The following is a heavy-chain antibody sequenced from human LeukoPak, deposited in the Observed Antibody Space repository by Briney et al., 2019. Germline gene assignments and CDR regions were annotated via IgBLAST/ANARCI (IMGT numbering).Heavy chain of an antibody. J-gene: IGHJ4*02. V-gene: IGHV4-30-2*01. Sequence: SQTLSLTCAVSGGSISSGGYSWSWVRQPPGKGLEWIGYIYHSGSTYYNPSLKSRVTISVDRSKNQFSLKLSSVTAADTAVYYCARGYSYGYAPYFDYWGQGTLVTVSS. CDR1: GGSISSGGYS. D-gene: IGHD5-18*01. CDR2: IYHSGST. CDR3: ARGYSYGYAPYFDY.